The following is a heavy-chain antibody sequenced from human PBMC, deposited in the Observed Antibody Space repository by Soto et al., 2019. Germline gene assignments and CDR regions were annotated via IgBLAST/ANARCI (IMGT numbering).Heavy chain of an antibody. J-gene: IGHJ4*02. CDR2: IYYSGST. CDR3: ARHRYGSESYPDY. V-gene: IGHV4-59*08. CDR1: GGSISSYY. Sequence: SETLSLTCTVSGGSISSYYWSWIRQPPGKGLEWIGYIYYSGSTNYNPSLKSRVTISVDTSKSQFSLKLSSVTAADTAVYYCARHRYGSESYPDYWGQGTLVTVSS. D-gene: IGHD3-10*01.